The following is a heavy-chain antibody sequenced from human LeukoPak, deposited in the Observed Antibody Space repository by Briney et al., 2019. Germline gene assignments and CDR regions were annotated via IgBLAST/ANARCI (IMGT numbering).Heavy chain of an antibody. J-gene: IGHJ4*02. CDR3: TTDVPVLRYFDWPPCSSDSFDY. V-gene: IGHV3-15*01. CDR2: IKSKTDGGTT. Sequence: GGSLRLSCAASGFTFSNAWMSWVRQAPGKGLEWVGRIKSKTDGGTTDYAAPVKGRFTISRDDSKNTLYLQMNSLKTEDTAVYYCTTDVPVLRYFDWPPCSSDSFDYWGQGTLVTVSS. D-gene: IGHD3-9*01. CDR1: GFTFSNAW.